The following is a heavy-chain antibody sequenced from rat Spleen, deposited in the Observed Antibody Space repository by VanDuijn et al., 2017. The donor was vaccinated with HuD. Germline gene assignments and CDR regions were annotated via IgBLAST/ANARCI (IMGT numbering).Heavy chain of an antibody. CDR1: GFNFSNYD. J-gene: IGHJ2*01. CDR3: TRGYYFDY. CDR2: ISYGGSTT. Sequence: EVQVVESGGGIVQPGRSMKLSCAASGFNFSNYDMVWVRQAPTKGLKWVASISYGGSTTYYGDSVKGRFTISRDNAKSTLYLQMDSLRSEDTATYYCTRGYYFDYWGQGVMVTVSS. V-gene: IGHV5-25*01.